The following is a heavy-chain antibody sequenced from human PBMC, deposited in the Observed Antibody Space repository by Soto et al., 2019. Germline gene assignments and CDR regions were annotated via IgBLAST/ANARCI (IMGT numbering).Heavy chain of an antibody. CDR3: ARGLEYSSSSDWESAFDY. Sequence: SVKVSCKASGGTFSSYAISWVRQAPGQGLEWMGGIIPIFGTANYAQKFQGRVTITADKSTSTAYMELSSLRSEDTAVYYCARGLEYSSSSDWESAFDYWGQGTLVTV. J-gene: IGHJ4*02. D-gene: IGHD6-6*01. V-gene: IGHV1-69*06. CDR2: IIPIFGTA. CDR1: GGTFSSYA.